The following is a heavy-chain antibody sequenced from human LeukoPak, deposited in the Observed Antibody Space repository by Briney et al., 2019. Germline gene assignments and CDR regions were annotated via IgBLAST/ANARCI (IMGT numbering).Heavy chain of an antibody. J-gene: IGHJ3*02. D-gene: IGHD2-8*02. CDR3: AREGVPGGCHI. V-gene: IGHV3-48*01. CDR1: GFTFSSDN. Sequence: GGPLRLSYAVSGFTFSSDNMNGVRQAPGKGLEWVSHISSSSRTIYYAAPVKGRSTISRDNAKHLLYRQRNNLAAENTAVYCCAREGVPGGCHIGGRGTMVTVSS. CDR2: ISSSSRTI.